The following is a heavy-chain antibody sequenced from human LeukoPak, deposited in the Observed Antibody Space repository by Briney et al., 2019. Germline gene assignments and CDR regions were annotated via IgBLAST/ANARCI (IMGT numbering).Heavy chain of an antibody. CDR3: ARVRGSSSWYNGYFQH. V-gene: IGHV1-3*01. CDR1: GYTFTSYA. J-gene: IGHJ1*01. Sequence: GASVKVSCKASGYTFTSYAMHWVRQAPGQRLEWTGWINAGNGNTKYSQKFQGRVTITRDTSASTAYRELSSLRSEDTAVYYRARVRGSSSWYNGYFQHWGRGTLVTVSS. CDR2: INAGNGNT. D-gene: IGHD6-13*01.